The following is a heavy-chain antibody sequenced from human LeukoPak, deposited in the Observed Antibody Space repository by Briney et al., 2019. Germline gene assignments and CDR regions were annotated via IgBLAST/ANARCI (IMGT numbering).Heavy chain of an antibody. D-gene: IGHD2-15*01. Sequence: GRSLRLSCAASGFTFSSYAMHWVRQAPGKGLEWVAVISYDGSNKYYADSVKGRFTISRDNSKNTLYLQMNSLRAEDATVYYCAKDPLGYCSGGSCTNWFDPWGQGTLVTVSS. CDR3: AKDPLGYCSGGSCTNWFDP. CDR1: GFTFSSYA. CDR2: ISYDGSNK. V-gene: IGHV3-30*04. J-gene: IGHJ5*02.